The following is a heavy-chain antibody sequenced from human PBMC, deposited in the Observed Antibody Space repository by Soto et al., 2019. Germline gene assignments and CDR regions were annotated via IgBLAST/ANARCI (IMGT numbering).Heavy chain of an antibody. D-gene: IGHD2-15*01. J-gene: IGHJ4*02. CDR1: GFTFSSYA. V-gene: IGHV3-23*01. CDR3: AKDQFKAVHFN. CDR2: ISGSGGST. Sequence: EVQLLESGGGLVQPGGSLRLSCAASGFTFSSYAMSWVRQAPGKGLEWVSAISGSGGSTYYSDSVKGRFTISRDNSKNTLYLQMNSLRAEDTAVYDCAKDQFKAVHFNWGQGTLVTVSS.